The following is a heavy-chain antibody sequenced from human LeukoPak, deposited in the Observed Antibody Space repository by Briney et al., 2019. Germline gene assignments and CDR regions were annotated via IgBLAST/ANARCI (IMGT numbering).Heavy chain of an antibody. J-gene: IGHJ3*02. CDR1: GFTFSSHG. V-gene: IGHV3-30*02. CDR3: QGGLVDDFDM. Sequence: GGSLRLSCAASGFTFSSHGMHWVRQTPAKGLEWVAFIRYDGSNKYYADSVKGRFTISRDNSKNTLYPQVNSLRAEDTAVYYCQGGLVDDFDMWGQGTMVSVSS. D-gene: IGHD2-15*01. CDR2: IRYDGSNK.